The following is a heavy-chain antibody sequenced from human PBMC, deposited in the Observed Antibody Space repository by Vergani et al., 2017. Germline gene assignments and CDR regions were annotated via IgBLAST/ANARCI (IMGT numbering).Heavy chain of an antibody. V-gene: IGHV4-31*03. Sequence: QVQLQESGPGLVTPSQTLSLTCTVSGGSISSGGYYWSWIRQHPGKGLEWIGYIYYSGSTYYNPSLKSRVTISVDTSKNQFSLKLSSVTAADTAVYYCAREGGSRVGRAARPDAFDIWGQGTMVTVSS. D-gene: IGHD6-6*01. CDR1: GGSISSGGYY. CDR2: IYYSGST. J-gene: IGHJ3*02. CDR3: AREGGSRVGRAARPDAFDI.